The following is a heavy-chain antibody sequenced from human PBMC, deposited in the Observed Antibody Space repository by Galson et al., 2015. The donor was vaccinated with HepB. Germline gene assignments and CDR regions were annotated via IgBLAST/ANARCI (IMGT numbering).Heavy chain of an antibody. J-gene: IGHJ2*01. Sequence: SLRLSCAASGFTFSSYSMNWVRQAPGKGLEWVSSISSSSSYIYYADSVKGRFTISRDNAKNSLYLQMNSLRAEDTAVYYCARDPSEQTITMIVAEGGREVSYFDLWGRGTLVTVSS. D-gene: IGHD3-22*01. V-gene: IGHV3-21*01. CDR3: ARDPSEQTITMIVAEGGREVSYFDL. CDR2: ISSSSSYI. CDR1: GFTFSSYS.